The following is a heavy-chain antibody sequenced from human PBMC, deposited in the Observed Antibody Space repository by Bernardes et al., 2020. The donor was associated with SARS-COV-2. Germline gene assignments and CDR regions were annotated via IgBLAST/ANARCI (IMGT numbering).Heavy chain of an antibody. D-gene: IGHD1-26*01. J-gene: IGHJ4*02. CDR3: ARLGGYSGSYQSSDY. Sequence: SETLSLTCTVSGGSISSYYWSWIRQPPGKGLEWIGYIYYSGSTNYNPSLKSRVTISVDTSKNQFSLKLSSVTAADTAVYYCARLGGYSGSYQSSDYWGQGTLVTVSS. CDR2: IYYSGST. CDR1: GGSISSYY. V-gene: IGHV4-59*08.